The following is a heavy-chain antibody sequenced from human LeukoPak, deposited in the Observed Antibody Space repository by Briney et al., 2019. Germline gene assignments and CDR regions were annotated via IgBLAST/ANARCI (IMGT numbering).Heavy chain of an antibody. CDR1: GYSFSSHW. J-gene: IGHJ4*02. V-gene: IGHV5-51*01. D-gene: IGHD2-15*01. Sequence: GESLNISCKASGYSFSSHWIGWVRQVPGKGLEWMGIIYPADSDIRYSPSFQGQVTISADKSISTAYLQWSSLKASDTAMYYCARHCYGYYFDSWGQGTLVAVSS. CDR2: IYPADSDI. CDR3: ARHCYGYYFDS.